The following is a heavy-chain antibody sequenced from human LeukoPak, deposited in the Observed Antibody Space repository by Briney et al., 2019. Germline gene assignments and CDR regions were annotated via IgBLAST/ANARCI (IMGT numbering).Heavy chain of an antibody. CDR2: ISSSDYSR. CDR1: GFNFSDHY. CDR3: ARGKRRFDP. D-gene: IGHD3-10*01. J-gene: IGHJ5*02. V-gene: IGHV3-11*01. Sequence: GGTLRLSCAASGFNFSDHYMSWLRQAPGKGLEWLAYISSSDYSRYYADSVKGRFTISRDNTKNSLFLQMNSLRDWDTAVYYCARGKRRFDPWGQGTLVTVSS.